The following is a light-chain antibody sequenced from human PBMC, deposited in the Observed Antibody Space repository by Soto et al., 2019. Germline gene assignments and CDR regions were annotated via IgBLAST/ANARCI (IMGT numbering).Light chain of an antibody. V-gene: IGKV3-11*01. CDR1: QSVSSY. Sequence: EIVLTQSPATLSLSPGERATLSCRASQSVSSYLAWYQQKPGQAPRLLIYDASNRANGIPARFSGSGSGTDFTLTISSLEPEDFAVYYCQLEFTFGPGTKVDIK. J-gene: IGKJ3*01. CDR2: DAS. CDR3: QLEFT.